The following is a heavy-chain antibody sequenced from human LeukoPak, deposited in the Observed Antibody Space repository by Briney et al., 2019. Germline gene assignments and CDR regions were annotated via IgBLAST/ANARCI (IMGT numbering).Heavy chain of an antibody. CDR2: IIPIFGTA. Sequence: SVKVSCKASGGTFSSYAISWVRQAPGQGLEWMGRIIPIFGTASYAQKFQGRVTITTDESTSTAYMELSSLRSEDTAVYYCARLSLVGATLDYWGQGTLVTVSS. J-gene: IGHJ4*02. V-gene: IGHV1-69*05. D-gene: IGHD1-26*01. CDR3: ARLSLVGATLDY. CDR1: GGTFSSYA.